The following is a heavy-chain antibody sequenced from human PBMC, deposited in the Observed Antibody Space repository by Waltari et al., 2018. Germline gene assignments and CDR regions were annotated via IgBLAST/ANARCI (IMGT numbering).Heavy chain of an antibody. V-gene: IGHV4-34*02. CDR3: ARGDGTGKYGY. J-gene: IGHJ4*02. CDR1: GGSFRGYY. CDR2: TTDSERN. Sequence: QVQLQQWGAGLLKPSETLSLPCAVYGGSFRGYYWSWIRQPPGKGLEWIGKTTDSERNKYNPTLKSRISISVDTSKNQFSRTVFSVTAADAAVYYCARGDGTGKYGYWGQGTLVTVSS. D-gene: IGHD1-1*01.